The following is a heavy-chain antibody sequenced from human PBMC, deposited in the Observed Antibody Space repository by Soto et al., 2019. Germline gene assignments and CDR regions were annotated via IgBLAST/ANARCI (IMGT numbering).Heavy chain of an antibody. CDR2: IYWDDDK. J-gene: IGHJ4*02. D-gene: IGHD3-3*01. Sequence: QITLNESGPTQVKPRQTLTLTCTFSGFSLTTSGVGVGWIRQSPGTAPEWLALIYWDDDKRYSPSLRSRVTITKDTSKNQVVLTMADLDPADTATYYCAHRVLRTVFGLVTTTAIYFDFWGQGTPVAVSS. CDR3: AHRVLRTVFGLVTTTAIYFDF. V-gene: IGHV2-5*02. CDR1: GFSLTTSGVG.